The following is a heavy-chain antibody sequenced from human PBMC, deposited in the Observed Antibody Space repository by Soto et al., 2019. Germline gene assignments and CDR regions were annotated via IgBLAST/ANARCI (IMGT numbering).Heavy chain of an antibody. CDR3: ARHRSYHYDSIGFLNIYDLDV. D-gene: IGHD3-22*01. CDR2: IYPGDSDT. J-gene: IGHJ6*02. CDR1: VYSFISNW. Sequence: GESLKISCKTSVYSFISNWIAWARKKPGKGLEWVAAIYPGDSDTRYSPSFQGQVTVSADKSITTAYLQWSSLKAPDSAVYYCARHRSYHYDSIGFLNIYDLDVSAPGTTVTVSS. V-gene: IGHV5-51*01.